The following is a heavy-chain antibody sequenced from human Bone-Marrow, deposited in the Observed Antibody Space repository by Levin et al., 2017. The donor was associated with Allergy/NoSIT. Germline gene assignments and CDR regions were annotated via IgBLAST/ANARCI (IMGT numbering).Heavy chain of an antibody. Sequence: GGSLRLSCEASGYSFPTYWIGWVRQLPGKGLESMGIIYPDDSDTRYSPSFQGQVTISVDKSTTTAYLPWNSLKASDTAMYYCARHLAGLDNAKGNAFDVWGQGTKVTVSS. CDR1: GYSFPTYW. CDR2: IYPDDSDT. D-gene: IGHD2-8*01. V-gene: IGHV5-51*01. CDR3: ARHLAGLDNAKGNAFDV. J-gene: IGHJ3*01.